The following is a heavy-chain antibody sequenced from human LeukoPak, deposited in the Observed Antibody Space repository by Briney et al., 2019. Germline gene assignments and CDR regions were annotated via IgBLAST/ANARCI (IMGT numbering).Heavy chain of an antibody. Sequence: GGSLRLSCAASGFTFSSYGMHWVRQAPGKGLERVAVIWYDGSNKYYADSVKGRFTISRDNSKNTLYLQMNSLRAEDTAVYYCAKEGPTSGWYSGFDYWGQGTLVTVSS. CDR2: IWYDGSNK. CDR3: AKEGPTSGWYSGFDY. CDR1: GFTFSSYG. J-gene: IGHJ4*02. D-gene: IGHD6-19*01. V-gene: IGHV3-33*06.